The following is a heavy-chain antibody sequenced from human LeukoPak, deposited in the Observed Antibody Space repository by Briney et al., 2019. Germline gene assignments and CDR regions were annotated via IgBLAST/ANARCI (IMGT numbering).Heavy chain of an antibody. CDR3: ARDTGHCGGGSCYHNYFDY. CDR2: VYYTGNT. J-gene: IGHJ4*02. D-gene: IGHD2-15*01. CDR1: GGSVRSGSYY. Sequence: RPSETLSLTCTVSGGSVRSGSYYWSWIRQPPGKGLEWIGYVYYTGNTNYNPSLKSRVTILVDTSKNQFSLKLSSVTAADTAVYYCARDTGHCGGGSCYHNYFDYWGQGTLVTVSS. V-gene: IGHV4-61*01.